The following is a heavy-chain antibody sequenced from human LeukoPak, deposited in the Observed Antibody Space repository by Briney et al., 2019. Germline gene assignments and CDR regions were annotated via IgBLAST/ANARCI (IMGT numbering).Heavy chain of an antibody. Sequence: SETLSLTCTVSGDSIGSGYYWDWIRQPPGKGLEWIGSIYQSGDTFYKPSLKSRATVSVDTTNNQLSLKLSSVTAADTAVYYCTRGGDGFHIWGRGTMVIVSS. CDR3: TRGGDGFHI. CDR2: IYQSGDT. CDR1: GDSIGSGYY. V-gene: IGHV4-38-2*02. J-gene: IGHJ3*02.